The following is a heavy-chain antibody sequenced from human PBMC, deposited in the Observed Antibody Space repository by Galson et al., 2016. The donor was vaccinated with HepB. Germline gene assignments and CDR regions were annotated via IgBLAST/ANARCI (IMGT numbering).Heavy chain of an antibody. Sequence: SLRVSCAASGFTFSSYGMHWVRQAPGKGLEWVSSINGTGTVIYYADSVRGRFTISRDNSKNMLYLHMSSLSPDDTAVYFCAKPLSNDILRGSGLHVWGRGTTVTVSS. J-gene: IGHJ6*02. V-gene: IGHV3-23*01. CDR3: AKPLSNDILRGSGLHV. CDR1: GFTFSSYG. CDR2: INGTGTVI. D-gene: IGHD2-8*01.